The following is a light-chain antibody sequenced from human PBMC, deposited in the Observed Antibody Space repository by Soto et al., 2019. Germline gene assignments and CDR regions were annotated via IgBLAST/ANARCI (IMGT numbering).Light chain of an antibody. CDR2: GAS. J-gene: IGKJ5*01. CDR3: QQRSNWST. CDR1: QSVSSY. V-gene: IGKV3-11*01. Sequence: EIVMTQSPATLSVSPGERATLSCRASQSVSSYLAWYQQKPGQAPRLLIYGASSRATGIPDRLSGSGSGTDFTLTISSLEPEDFAVYYCQQRSNWSTFGQGTRLEIK.